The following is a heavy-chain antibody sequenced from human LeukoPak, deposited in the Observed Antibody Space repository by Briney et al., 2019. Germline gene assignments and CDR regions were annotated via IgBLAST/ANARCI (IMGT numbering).Heavy chain of an antibody. D-gene: IGHD3-9*01. CDR1: GYTFASYG. CDR2: ISAYDGNT. Sequence: ASVKVSCKASGYTFASYGISWVRQAPGQGLEWMGWISAYDGNTNYAQKLQGRVTMTTDASTSIAYMELRSLRSDDTAVYYCARDHDILTGYSVYWGQGTLVTVSS. J-gene: IGHJ4*02. CDR3: ARDHDILTGYSVY. V-gene: IGHV1-18*01.